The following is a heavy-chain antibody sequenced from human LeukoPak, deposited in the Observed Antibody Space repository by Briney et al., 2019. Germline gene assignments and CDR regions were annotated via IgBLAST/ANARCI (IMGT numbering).Heavy chain of an antibody. CDR1: GFTFSSYG. Sequence: GGSLRLSCAASGFTFSSYGMHWVRQAPGKGLEWVAFIRYEGSNKYYADSVKCRFTISRDNSKNTLYLQMNRLRAEDTAVYYCARNAFDIWGQGTMVTVSS. CDR3: ARNAFDI. CDR2: IRYEGSNK. J-gene: IGHJ3*02. V-gene: IGHV3-30*02.